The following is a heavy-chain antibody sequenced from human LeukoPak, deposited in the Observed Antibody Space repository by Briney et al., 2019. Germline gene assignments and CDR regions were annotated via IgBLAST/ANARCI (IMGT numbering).Heavy chain of an antibody. CDR2: INWNGGST. CDR1: GFTFDDYG. CDR3: ARDYSSSSGRYYYYYMDV. V-gene: IGHV3-20*04. J-gene: IGHJ6*03. D-gene: IGHD6-6*01. Sequence: PGGSLRLSCAASGFTFDDYGMSWVRQVPGKGLEWVSGINWNGGSTGNADSVKGRFTISRDNSKNTLYLQMNSLRAEDTAVYYCARDYSSSSGRYYYYYMDVWGKGTTVTVSS.